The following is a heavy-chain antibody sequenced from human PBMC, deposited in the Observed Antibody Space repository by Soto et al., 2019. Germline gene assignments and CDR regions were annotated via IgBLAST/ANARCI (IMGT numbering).Heavy chain of an antibody. D-gene: IGHD3-22*01. Sequence: QAQLQQWGAGLLKPSETLSLTCAVYGGSFSGYYWSWIRQPPGKGLEWIGEINHSGSTNYNPSLKSRVTISVDTSKNQFSLKLSSVTAADTAVYYCARAGSGTNYDSSGYYYSWGQGTLVTVSS. J-gene: IGHJ4*02. CDR3: ARAGSGTNYDSSGYYYS. V-gene: IGHV4-34*01. CDR2: INHSGST. CDR1: GGSFSGYY.